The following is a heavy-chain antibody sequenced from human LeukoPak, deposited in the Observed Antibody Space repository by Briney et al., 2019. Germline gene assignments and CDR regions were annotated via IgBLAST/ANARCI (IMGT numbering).Heavy chain of an antibody. J-gene: IGHJ4*02. CDR3: ARERVAGTVDY. D-gene: IGHD6-19*01. CDR2: KWYDGSNK. CDR1: GFTFSSYG. Sequence: GRSLRLSCAASGFTFSSYGMHWVRQAPGKGLEWVAVKWYDGSNKYYADSVKGRFTISGDNSKNTLYLQMNSLRAEDTAVYYCARERVAGTVDYWGQGTLVTVSS. V-gene: IGHV3-33*01.